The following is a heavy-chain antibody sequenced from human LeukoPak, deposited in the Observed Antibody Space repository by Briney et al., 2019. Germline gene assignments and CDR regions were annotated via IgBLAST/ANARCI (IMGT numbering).Heavy chain of an antibody. V-gene: IGHV3-23*01. CDR1: GFTFSSNA. D-gene: IGHD4-17*01. J-gene: IGHJ5*02. CDR2: ISGSGGSA. Sequence: GGSLRLSCAASGFTFSSNAMSWVRQAPGKGLEWVSAISGSGGSAFYADSVKGRFTISRDNSKNTLYLQMNSLRAEDTAVYYCANDLGTTVTTGWFGPWGQGTLVTVSS. CDR3: ANDLGTTVTTGWFGP.